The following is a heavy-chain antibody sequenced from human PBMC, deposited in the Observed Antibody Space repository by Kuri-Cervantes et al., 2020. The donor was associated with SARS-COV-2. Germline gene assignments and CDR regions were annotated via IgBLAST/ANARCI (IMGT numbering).Heavy chain of an antibody. Sequence: LSLTCAASGFTFSSYAMHWVRQAPGKGLEWVSTISGSGGSTYYADSVKGRFTISRDNSKNTLYLQMNSLRAEDTAVYFCAKTDVGWGANFDYWGQGTLVTVSS. V-gene: IGHV3-23*01. CDR3: AKTDVGWGANFDY. J-gene: IGHJ4*02. CDR1: GFTFSSYA. D-gene: IGHD1-26*01. CDR2: ISGSGGST.